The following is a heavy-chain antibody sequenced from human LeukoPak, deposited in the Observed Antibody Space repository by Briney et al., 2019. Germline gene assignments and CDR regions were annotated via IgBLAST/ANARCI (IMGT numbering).Heavy chain of an antibody. V-gene: IGHV4-59*01. Sequence: PSETLSLTCTVSGGSISSYYWSWTRQPPGKGLEWIGYIYYSGSTHYNPSLKSRVTISVDTSKNQFSLKLSSVTAADTAVYSCARGDSSGWFGSYYFDFWGQGTLVTVSS. CDR2: IYYSGST. D-gene: IGHD6-19*01. CDR1: GGSISSYY. CDR3: ARGDSSGWFGSYYFDF. J-gene: IGHJ4*02.